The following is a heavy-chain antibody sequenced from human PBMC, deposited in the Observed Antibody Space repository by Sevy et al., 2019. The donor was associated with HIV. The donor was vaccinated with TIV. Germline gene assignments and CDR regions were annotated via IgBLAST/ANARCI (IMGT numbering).Heavy chain of an antibody. V-gene: IGHV1-69*13. CDR3: ARDITCSGGSCPGDV. D-gene: IGHD2-15*01. Sequence: ASVKVSCKASGGTCSSYAISWVRQAPRQGLEWIGGIIPIFGTANYAQKFQGRVTITADESTSTAYMELSSLRSEDTAVYYCARDITCSGGSCPGDVWGQGTTVTVSS. J-gene: IGHJ6*02. CDR2: IIPIFGTA. CDR1: GGTCSSYA.